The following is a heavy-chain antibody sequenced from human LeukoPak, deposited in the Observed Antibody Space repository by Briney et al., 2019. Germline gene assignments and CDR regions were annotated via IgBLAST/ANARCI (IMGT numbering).Heavy chain of an antibody. D-gene: IGHD3-16*01. J-gene: IGHJ4*02. CDR3: ARGDNTIGWFDY. V-gene: IGHV4-38-2*02. CDR1: GYSISSGYY. Sequence: SETLSLTCTVSGYSISSGYYWDWIRQPPGKGLEWIGSIYHTGNTYYNPSLKNRVTISVDTSKNQFSLKLNSMTAADTAVYYCARGDNTIGWFDYWGEGTLVTVSS. CDR2: IYHTGNT.